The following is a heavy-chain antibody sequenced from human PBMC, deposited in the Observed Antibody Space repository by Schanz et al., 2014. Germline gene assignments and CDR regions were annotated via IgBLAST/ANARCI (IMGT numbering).Heavy chain of an antibody. J-gene: IGHJ5*02. D-gene: IGHD2-2*01. CDR3: ARGQDHAKTGDL. V-gene: IGHV4-34*02. CDR2: VHPSGTT. CDR1: GVSFSFYY. Sequence: QVHLQPWGAGLLQPSETLSLTCGVGGVSFSFYYWSWVRRPPGKGLEWIGEVHPSGTTNYNPSLSYRVTMSVDASKNQSSLKLASVTAADTAVYYCARGQDHAKTGDLWGRGTLVTISS.